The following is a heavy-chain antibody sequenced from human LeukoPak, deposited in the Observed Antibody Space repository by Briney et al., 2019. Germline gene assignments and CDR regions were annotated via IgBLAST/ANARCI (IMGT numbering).Heavy chain of an antibody. CDR1: GYTFPSYY. J-gene: IGHJ4*02. Sequence: ASVQVSCKASGYTFPSYYMHWLQPPTAQGLAGMGIINPSGGSTSYAQKFQDRVTMTRDTSTSTVYMELSSLRTEDTAVYYCARGYCSSTSCYTEGHFDYWGQGTLVTVSS. CDR2: INPSGGST. V-gene: IGHV1-46*01. CDR3: ARGYCSSTSCYTEGHFDY. D-gene: IGHD2-2*02.